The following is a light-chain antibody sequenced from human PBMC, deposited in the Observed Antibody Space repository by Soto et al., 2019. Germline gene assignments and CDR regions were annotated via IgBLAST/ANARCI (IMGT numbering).Light chain of an antibody. CDR3: QQLNSYPLT. CDR1: QGISSS. V-gene: IGKV1-9*01. CDR2: AAS. J-gene: IGKJ4*01. Sequence: DIQLTQSPSFLSASVGDRVTITCRASQGISSSLAWYQQKPGKVPKLLIYAASNLQSGVPSRFGGSGSGTDFTLTISSLQPEDFATYYCQQLNSYPLTLGGGTKVDIK.